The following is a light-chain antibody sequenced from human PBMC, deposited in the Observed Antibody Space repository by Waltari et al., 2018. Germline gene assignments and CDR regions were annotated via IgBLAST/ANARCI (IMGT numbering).Light chain of an antibody. CDR1: QRVTTSY. J-gene: IGKJ1*01. CDR3: QHYVGSPRT. V-gene: IGKV3-20*01. CDR2: GAS. Sequence: DIVLTQSPGTLYLSPGARATLSCRASQRVTTSYLGWYQQKPGQAPRRLIYGASSRATCGPDRFSGSGFGTDFSLTISKLDPEDFGLYYCQHYVGSPRTFGQGTKVEIK.